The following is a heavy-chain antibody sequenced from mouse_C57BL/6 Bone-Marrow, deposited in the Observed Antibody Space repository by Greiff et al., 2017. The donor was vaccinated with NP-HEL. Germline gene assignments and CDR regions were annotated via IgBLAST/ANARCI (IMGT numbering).Heavy chain of an antibody. CDR2: IDPSDSYT. CDR1: GYNFTSYW. CDR3: AREDLGRYYAMDY. V-gene: IGHV1-69*01. Sequence: QVQLQQPGAELVMPGASVKLSCKASGYNFTSYWMHWVKQRPGQGLEWIGEIDPSDSYTNYNQKFKGKSTLTVDKSSSTAYMQLSSLTSEDSAVYYCAREDLGRYYAMDYWGQGTSVTVSS. D-gene: IGHD4-1*01. J-gene: IGHJ4*01.